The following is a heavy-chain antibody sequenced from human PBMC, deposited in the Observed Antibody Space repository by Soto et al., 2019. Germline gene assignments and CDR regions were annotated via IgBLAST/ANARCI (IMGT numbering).Heavy chain of an antibody. CDR1: ECVYIGCR. V-gene: IGHV3-30*18. J-gene: IGHJ6*03. CDR3: AKSARDCSSTSCYLWGYYYMDV. CDR2: ISYDGSNK. Sequence: PGGCHRLSCADSECVYIGCRRNWIRQAPGKGLEWEAVISYDGSNKYYADSVKGRFTISRDNSKNTLYLQMNSQRAEDTAVYYCAKSARDCSSTSCYLWGYYYMDVGGKGTTVTVFS. D-gene: IGHD2-2*01.